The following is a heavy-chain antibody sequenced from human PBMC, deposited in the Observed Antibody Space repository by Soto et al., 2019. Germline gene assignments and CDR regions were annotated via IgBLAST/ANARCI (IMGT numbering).Heavy chain of an antibody. CDR3: AGDLPPVDH. V-gene: IGHV1-18*01. Sequence: QVQLVQSGAEVKKPGASVKVSCKASGYTFSSYFISWVRQAPGQGLEWMGWISAYNGNTNYAQNLQGRVTLTTDTSTSTAYMELRSLPSADPAVYFCAGDLPPVDHWGQGTLVTVSS. CDR1: GYTFSSYF. J-gene: IGHJ4*02. CDR2: ISAYNGNT.